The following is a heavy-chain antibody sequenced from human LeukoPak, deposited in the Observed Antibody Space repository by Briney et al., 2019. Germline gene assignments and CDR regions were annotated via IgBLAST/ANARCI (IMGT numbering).Heavy chain of an antibody. Sequence: GGSLRLSCAASGFTVSSSYMSWVRQAPGKGLEWVSVIYSGGSGSTYYADSVKGRFTISRDNSKNTLNLQMNSLRAEDTAVYYCAHRKAASWAHDYWGQGTLVTVSS. V-gene: IGHV3-53*01. CDR3: AHRKAASWAHDY. D-gene: IGHD2-2*01. CDR2: IYSGGSGST. J-gene: IGHJ4*02. CDR1: GFTVSSSY.